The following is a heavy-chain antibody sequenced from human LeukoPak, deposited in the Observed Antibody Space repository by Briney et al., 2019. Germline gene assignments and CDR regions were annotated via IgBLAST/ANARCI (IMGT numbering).Heavy chain of an antibody. D-gene: IGHD6-13*01. J-gene: IGHJ5*02. CDR3: ARDRGSSSWYWNWFDP. CDR2: INPNSGGT. Sequence: ASVKVSCKASGYTFTGYYMHWVRQAPGQGLEWMGWINPNSGGTNYAQKFQGRVTMTRDTSISTAYMELSRLRSDDTAVYYCARDRGSSSWYWNWFDPWGQGTLVTVSS. V-gene: IGHV1-2*02. CDR1: GYTFTGYY.